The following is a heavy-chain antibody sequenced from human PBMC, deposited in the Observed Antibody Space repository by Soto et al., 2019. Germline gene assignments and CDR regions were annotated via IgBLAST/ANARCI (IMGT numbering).Heavy chain of an antibody. J-gene: IGHJ4*02. CDR1: GFTFCDYD. Sequence: PGGSLRLSCAASGFTFCDYDIHWIRRAPGKGLEWISYISGNGEIIQYAASARGRFTISRDNAENSVYLEMDSLRAEDTALYYCARDVDADFRTDFDYWGQGTPVTVSS. V-gene: IGHV3-11*01. D-gene: IGHD4-17*01. CDR2: ISGNGEII. CDR3: ARDVDADFRTDFDY.